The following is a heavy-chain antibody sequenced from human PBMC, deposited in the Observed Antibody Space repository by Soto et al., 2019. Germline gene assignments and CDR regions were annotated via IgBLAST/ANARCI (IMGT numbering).Heavy chain of an antibody. CDR1: GGSISSGGYY. CDR2: IYYSGST. V-gene: IGHV4-31*03. Sequence: QVQLQESGPGLVKPSQTLSLTCTVSGGSISSGGYYWSWIRQHPGKGLEWIGYIYYSGSTYYNPSLKSRVTISVDTYKNQFSLKLSSVTAADTAVYYCARAARDIVATRFDPWGQGTLVTVSS. CDR3: ARAARDIVATRFDP. J-gene: IGHJ5*02. D-gene: IGHD5-12*01.